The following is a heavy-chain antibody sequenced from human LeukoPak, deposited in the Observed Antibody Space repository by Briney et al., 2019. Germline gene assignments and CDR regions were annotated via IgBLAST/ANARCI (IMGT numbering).Heavy chain of an antibody. D-gene: IGHD3-22*01. V-gene: IGHV4-4*07. CDR1: GGSISSYY. CDR3: ARDYYDSSGYYSTYYFDY. Sequence: SETLSLTCTVSGGSISSYYWSCIRQPAGKGLEWIGRIYTSGSTNYNPSLKSRVTMSVDTSKNQFSLKLSSVTAADTAVYYCARDYYDSSGYYSTYYFDYWGQGTLVTVSS. CDR2: IYTSGST. J-gene: IGHJ4*02.